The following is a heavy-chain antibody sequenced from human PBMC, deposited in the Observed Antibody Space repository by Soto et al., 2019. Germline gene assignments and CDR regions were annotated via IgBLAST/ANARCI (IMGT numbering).Heavy chain of an antibody. D-gene: IGHD3-22*01. CDR3: ARDHRYYYDSSGYYGYFDY. Sequence: DSVKGRFTISRDNSENTLYLQMNSLRAEDTAVYYCARDHRYYYDSSGYYGYFDYWGQGTLVTVSS. J-gene: IGHJ4*02. V-gene: IGHV3-30*07.